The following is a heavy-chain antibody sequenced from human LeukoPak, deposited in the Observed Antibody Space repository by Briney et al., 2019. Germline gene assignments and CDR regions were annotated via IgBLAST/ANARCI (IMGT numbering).Heavy chain of an antibody. V-gene: IGHV1-46*01. J-gene: IGHJ5*02. CDR3: ARGPHRRTYDRDNWFDP. CDR2: INPSGDNT. D-gene: IGHD3-3*01. Sequence: ASVKVSCKASGYTFTSYYMYWVRQAPGQGLEWMGIINPSGDNTNCAQKFQGRVTMTRDMSTTTVYMELSSLRSEDTAVYYCARGPHRRTYDRDNWFDPWGQGTLVIVSS. CDR1: GYTFTSYY.